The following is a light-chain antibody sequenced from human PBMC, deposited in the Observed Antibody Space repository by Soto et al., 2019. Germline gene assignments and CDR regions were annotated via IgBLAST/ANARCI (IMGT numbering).Light chain of an antibody. CDR1: QSVRSSY. Sequence: EIVLTQSPGTLSLSPGERATLSCRASQSVRSSYLAWYQQKPGQAPRLLICGASTRATGIPDRFSGSGSGTDFTLTISRLETEDLAVYYCQQYCSSLYTFGQGTKLEIK. CDR3: QQYCSSLYT. J-gene: IGKJ2*01. CDR2: GAS. V-gene: IGKV3-20*01.